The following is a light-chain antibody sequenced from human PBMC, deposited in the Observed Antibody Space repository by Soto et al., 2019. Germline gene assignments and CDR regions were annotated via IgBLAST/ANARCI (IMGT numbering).Light chain of an antibody. V-gene: IGKV3-20*01. Sequence: EIVLTQSPGTLSLSPGERATLSCRASQSVSSSYLAWYQQKAGQAPRLLIYGASSRATGIPDRFSGSGSGTDFTLTISRLEPEDFAVYDCQQYGSSPWTVGQGTKVDIK. CDR2: GAS. CDR3: QQYGSSPWT. CDR1: QSVSSSY. J-gene: IGKJ1*01.